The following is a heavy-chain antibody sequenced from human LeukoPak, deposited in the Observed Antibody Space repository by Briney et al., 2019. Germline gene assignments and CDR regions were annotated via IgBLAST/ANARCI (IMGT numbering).Heavy chain of an antibody. J-gene: IGHJ3*02. CDR3: ARDWVAGVPFDAFDI. Sequence: PGGSLRLSCAASGFTLSSYWMSWVRQAPGKGLEWVANIKEDGSEKYYVDSVKGRFTISRDNAKNSLYLHMNSLTAEDTAMYYCARDWVAGVPFDAFDIWGQRTMVSVSS. D-gene: IGHD3-10*01. CDR2: IKEDGSEK. CDR1: GFTLSSYW. V-gene: IGHV3-7*03.